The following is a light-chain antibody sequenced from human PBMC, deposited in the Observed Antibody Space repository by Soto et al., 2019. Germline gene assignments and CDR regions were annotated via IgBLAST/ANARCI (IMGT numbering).Light chain of an antibody. V-gene: IGKV3-11*01. Sequence: EIVLTQSPATLSLSPGETATLSCRASQSVSGYIGWYQQKPGQAPRLLIYADSNRATGIPARFSGSGSGTDFTLTISRLEPEDFAVYYCQQRSNRPPGITFGQGTRLEIK. CDR2: ADS. CDR3: QQRSNRPPGIT. J-gene: IGKJ5*01. CDR1: QSVSGY.